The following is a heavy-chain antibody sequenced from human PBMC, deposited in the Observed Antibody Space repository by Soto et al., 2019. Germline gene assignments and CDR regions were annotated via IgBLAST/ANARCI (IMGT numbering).Heavy chain of an antibody. CDR3: ARGRYGDY. Sequence: QVHLVQSGAEVRKPGASVKVSCKGSGYTFTSYGITWVRQAPGQGLEWMGWISAHNGNTNYAQKLQGRVTVPRYTSTCLAYMELRSLRSADTAVYYCARGRYGDYWGQGALVTVSS. V-gene: IGHV1-18*01. CDR1: GYTFTSYG. D-gene: IGHD1-1*01. CDR2: ISAHNGNT. J-gene: IGHJ4*02.